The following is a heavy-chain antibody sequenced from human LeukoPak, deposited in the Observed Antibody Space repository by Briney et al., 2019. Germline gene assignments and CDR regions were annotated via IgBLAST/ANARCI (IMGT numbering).Heavy chain of an antibody. D-gene: IGHD5-18*01. J-gene: IGHJ4*02. V-gene: IGHV4-59*11. CDR2: MFFSGST. Sequence: SSETLSLTCTVSGDSISTHYWSWIRQPPGKGLEWIGYMFFSGSTNYNPSLKSRVTISVDTSKNQFSLKLSSVTAADTAVYYCARESGYIYGYNEKFFDYWGQGTLVTVSS. CDR3: ARESGYIYGYNEKFFDY. CDR1: GDSISTHY.